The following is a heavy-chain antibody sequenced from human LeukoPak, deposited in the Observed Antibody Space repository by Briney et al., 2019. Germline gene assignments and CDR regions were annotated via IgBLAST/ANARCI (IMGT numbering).Heavy chain of an antibody. CDR3: AREEVAYSSGGFNGRGY. D-gene: IGHD6-19*01. J-gene: IGHJ4*02. CDR1: GFTFSSYS. Sequence: GGSLRLSCAASGFTFSSYSMNWVRQAPGKGLEWVSSISSSSSYIYYADSVKGRFTIPRDNAKNSLYLQMNSLRAEDTAVYYCAREEVAYSSGGFNGRGYWGQGTLVTVSS. V-gene: IGHV3-21*01. CDR2: ISSSSSYI.